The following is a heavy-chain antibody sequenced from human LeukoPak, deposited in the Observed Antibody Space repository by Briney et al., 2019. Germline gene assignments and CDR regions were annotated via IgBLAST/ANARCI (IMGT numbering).Heavy chain of an antibody. CDR1: GYTFTSYA. CDR3: ASGGRGWSSSWYLFDY. Sequence: ASVKVSCKTSGYTFTSYAISWVRQAPGQGLEWMGWINTNTGNPTYAQGFTGRYVFSLDTSVSTAYLQISGLKADDTAVYYCASGGRGWSSSWYLFDYWGQGTLVTVSS. D-gene: IGHD6-13*01. CDR2: INTNTGNP. V-gene: IGHV7-4-1*02. J-gene: IGHJ4*02.